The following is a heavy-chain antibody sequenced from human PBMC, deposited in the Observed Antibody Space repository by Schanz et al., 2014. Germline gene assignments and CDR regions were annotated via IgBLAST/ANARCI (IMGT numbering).Heavy chain of an antibody. CDR1: GFSFSGSG. V-gene: IGHV3-30*02. CDR3: AKPPPGYLITWYTYYFVS. J-gene: IGHJ4*02. D-gene: IGHD1-1*01. Sequence: QVQLVESGGGVVQPGGSLRLSCAASGFSFSGSGMHWVRQAPGEGLEWVASITYNGDSTYYTDSVKGRFTISRDNSRNTLYLQMDGLRAEDTAVYYCAKPPPGYLITWYTYYFVSWGQGTLVTVSS. CDR2: ITYNGDST.